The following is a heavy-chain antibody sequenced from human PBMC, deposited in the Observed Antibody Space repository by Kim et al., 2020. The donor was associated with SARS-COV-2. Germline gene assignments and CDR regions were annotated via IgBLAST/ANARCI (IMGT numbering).Heavy chain of an antibody. CDR3: AREGRWGSNGALGY. CDR1: GFTFSSYG. V-gene: IGHV3-33*01. J-gene: IGHJ4*02. Sequence: GGSLRLSCTASGFTFSSYGMHWVRQAPGKGLEWVAVIWYDGSNKYYADSVKGRFTISRDNSKNTLYLQMNSLRAEDTAVYYCAREGRWGSNGALGYWGQGTLGTVSS. CDR2: IWYDGSNK. D-gene: IGHD2-8*01.